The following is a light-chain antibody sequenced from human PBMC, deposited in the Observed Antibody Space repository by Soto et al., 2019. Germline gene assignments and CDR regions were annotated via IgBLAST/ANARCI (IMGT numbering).Light chain of an antibody. CDR3: SSYTSSSTLD. Sequence: QSALTQPASVSGSPGQSITISCTGTSSDVGGYNYVSWYQQHPGKAPKLMIYDVSNRPSGVSNRFSGSKSGNTASLTISGLQAEDEADYCCSSYTSSSTLDFGTGTKLTVL. CDR1: SSDVGGYNY. V-gene: IGLV2-14*01. J-gene: IGLJ1*01. CDR2: DVS.